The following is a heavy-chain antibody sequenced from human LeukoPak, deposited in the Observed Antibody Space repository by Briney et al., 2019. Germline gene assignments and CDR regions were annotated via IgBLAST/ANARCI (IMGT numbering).Heavy chain of an antibody. CDR3: ARVLGYCSGGSCYYYYGMDV. Sequence: TPSQTLSLTCAVSGVSISSGGYSWRWIRQPPGKRLEWIGYIYHNRSTSYNLYLKSRVTISVDRSKNQFSLKLSSVTAADTAVYYCARVLGYCSGGSCYYYYGMDVWGQGTTVTVSS. V-gene: IGHV4-30-2*01. J-gene: IGHJ6*02. CDR1: GVSISSGGYS. CDR2: IYHNRST. D-gene: IGHD2-15*01.